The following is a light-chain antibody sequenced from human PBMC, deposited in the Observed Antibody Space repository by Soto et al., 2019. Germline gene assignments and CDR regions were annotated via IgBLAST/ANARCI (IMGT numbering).Light chain of an antibody. Sequence: DIVMTQSPDSLAVSLGERATINCKSSQSVLYSSNNKNYLAWYQQKPGQPPKLLIYWASTRESGVPDRFSGSGSGTDLTLTIISLQAEDGAVYYCQQYYSTPRTFGKGTKLEIK. J-gene: IGKJ2*02. CDR2: WAS. CDR1: QSVLYSSNNKNY. V-gene: IGKV4-1*01. CDR3: QQYYSTPRT.